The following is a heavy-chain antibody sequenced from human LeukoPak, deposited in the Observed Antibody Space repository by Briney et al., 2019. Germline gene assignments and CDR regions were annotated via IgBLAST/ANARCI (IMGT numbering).Heavy chain of an antibody. CDR3: ARAPFLYDFWSGTPRNWYFDL. V-gene: IGHV4-59*01. CDR1: GGSISSYY. Sequence: PSETLSLTCTVSGGSISSYYWSWIRQPPGKGLEWIGYIYYGGSTNYNPSLKSRVTISVDTSKNQFSLKLSSVTAADTAVYYCARAPFLYDFWSGTPRNWYFDLWGRGTLVTVSS. D-gene: IGHD3-3*01. CDR2: IYYGGST. J-gene: IGHJ2*01.